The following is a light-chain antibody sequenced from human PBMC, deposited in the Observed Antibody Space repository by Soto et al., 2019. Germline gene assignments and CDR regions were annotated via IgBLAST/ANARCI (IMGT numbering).Light chain of an antibody. Sequence: EIVLTQSPGTLSLSPGERATLSCRASQSVTSNYLAWYQQKPGQAPRLLVYGASSRATGISDRFSGSGSGTDFTLTISRLEPEDFAVYYCQHYVSPPSTFGQGTRLEIK. CDR2: GAS. J-gene: IGKJ5*01. CDR3: QHYVSPPST. CDR1: QSVTSNY. V-gene: IGKV3-20*01.